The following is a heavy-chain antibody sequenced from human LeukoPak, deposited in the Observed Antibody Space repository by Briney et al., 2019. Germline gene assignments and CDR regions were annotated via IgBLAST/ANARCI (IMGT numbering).Heavy chain of an antibody. V-gene: IGHV4-34*01. CDR1: GGSFSGYY. J-gene: IGHJ3*02. CDR3: ARDRCSSTSCYGAFDI. CDR2: INHSGST. Sequence: SETLSLTCAVYGGSFSGYYWSWIRQPPGKGLEWIGEINHSGSTYYNPSLKSRVTISVDRSKNQFSLKLSSVTAADTAVYYCARDRCSSTSCYGAFDIWGQGTMVTVSS. D-gene: IGHD2-2*01.